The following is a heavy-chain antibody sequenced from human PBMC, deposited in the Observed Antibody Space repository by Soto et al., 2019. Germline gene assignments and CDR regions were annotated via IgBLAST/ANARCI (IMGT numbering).Heavy chain of an antibody. J-gene: IGHJ3*02. Sequence: QITLKESGPTLVKPTQTLTLTCTFSGFSLSTSGVGVGWIRQPPGKALEWLALIYWDDDKRYSPSLKSRLTITKDTPKNQVVLTMTNMDPVDTATYYCAHRRIAAAINAFDIWGQGTMVTVSS. V-gene: IGHV2-5*02. CDR3: AHRRIAAAINAFDI. CDR2: IYWDDDK. D-gene: IGHD6-13*01. CDR1: GFSLSTSGVG.